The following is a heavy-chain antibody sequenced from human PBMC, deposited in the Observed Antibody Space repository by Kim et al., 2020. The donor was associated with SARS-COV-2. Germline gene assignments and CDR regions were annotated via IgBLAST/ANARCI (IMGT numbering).Heavy chain of an antibody. V-gene: IGHV1-69*04. CDR2: IIPILGIA. CDR3: SIAGLGRYFDWLYVYYDYG. Sequence: SVKVSCKASGGTFSSYAISWVRQAPGQGLEWMGRIIPILGIANYAQKFQGRVTITADKSTSTAYKELSSLRSEDTAVYYCSIAGLGRYFDWLYVYYDYG. J-gene: IGHJ6*01. D-gene: IGHD3-9*01. CDR1: GGTFSSYA.